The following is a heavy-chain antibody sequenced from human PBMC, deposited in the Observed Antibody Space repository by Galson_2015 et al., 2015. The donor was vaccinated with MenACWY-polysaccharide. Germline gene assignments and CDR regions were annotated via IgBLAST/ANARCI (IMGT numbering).Heavy chain of an antibody. Sequence: SVKVSCKASGYTFSSYDINWVRQTTGQGLEWMGWMNPNSGNTGYAQKFQGRVTMTRNTSISIAYMELSSLRSEDAAVYYCARGGKYYYDSSGYLNWFDPWGQGTLVTVSS. J-gene: IGHJ5*02. V-gene: IGHV1-8*01. CDR2: MNPNSGNT. CDR1: GYTFSSYD. CDR3: ARGGKYYYDSSGYLNWFDP. D-gene: IGHD3-22*01.